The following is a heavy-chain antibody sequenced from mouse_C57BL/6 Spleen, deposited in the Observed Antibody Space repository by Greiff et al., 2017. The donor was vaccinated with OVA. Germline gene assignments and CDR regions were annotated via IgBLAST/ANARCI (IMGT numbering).Heavy chain of an antibody. V-gene: IGHV1-55*01. D-gene: IGHD1-1*01. Sequence: QVQLKQPGAELVRPGASVKMSCKASGYTFTSYWITWVKQRPGQGLEWIGDIYPGSGSTNYNEKFKSKATLTVDTSSSTAYMQLSSLTSEDSAVYFCAREGDHYYGSSSYYAMDYWGKGTSVTVSS. CDR3: AREGDHYYGSSSYYAMDY. CDR1: GYTFTSYW. J-gene: IGHJ4*01. CDR2: IYPGSGST.